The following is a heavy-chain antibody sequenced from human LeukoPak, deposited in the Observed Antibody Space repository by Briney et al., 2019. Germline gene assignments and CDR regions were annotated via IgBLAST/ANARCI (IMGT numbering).Heavy chain of an antibody. J-gene: IGHJ3*02. CDR3: ARAYCSSTSCREHAFDI. CDR1: GGSISSGSYY. V-gene: IGHV4-61*02. D-gene: IGHD2-2*01. Sequence: SETLSLTCTVSGGSISSGSYYWSWIRQPAGKGLEWIGRIYTSGSTNYNPSLKSRVTISVDTSKNQFSLKLSFVTAADTAVYYCARAYCSSTSCREHAFDIWGQGTMVTVSS. CDR2: IYTSGST.